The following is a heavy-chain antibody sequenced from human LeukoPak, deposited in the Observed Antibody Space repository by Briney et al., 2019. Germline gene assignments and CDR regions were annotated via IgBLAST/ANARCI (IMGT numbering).Heavy chain of an antibody. Sequence: GGSLRLSCAASGFTFSSYSMNWVRQAPGKGLEWVSYISSSSSTIYYADSVKGRFTISRDNAKNSLYLQMNSLRAEDTAVYYCARVSYRATADYWGQGTLVTVSS. J-gene: IGHJ4*02. CDR2: ISSSSSTI. D-gene: IGHD5-12*01. V-gene: IGHV3-48*01. CDR3: ARVSYRATADY. CDR1: GFTFSSYS.